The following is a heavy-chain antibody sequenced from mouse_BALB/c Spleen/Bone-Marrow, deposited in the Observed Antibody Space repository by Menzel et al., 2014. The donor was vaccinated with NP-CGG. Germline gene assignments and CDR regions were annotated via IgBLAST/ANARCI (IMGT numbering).Heavy chain of an antibody. CDR1: GFNIEDYY. V-gene: IGHV14-1*02. J-gene: IGHJ4*01. Sequence: VQLQQSGAEIVRPGALVKLSCKASGFNIEDYYMQWVKQRPEQGLERIGWIDPENGNTIYNPKFQGKASITADTSSNTAYLQLSSLTSEDTAVYYCARGDGYAMDYWGQGTSVTVSS. CDR3: ARGDGYAMDY. CDR2: IDPENGNT.